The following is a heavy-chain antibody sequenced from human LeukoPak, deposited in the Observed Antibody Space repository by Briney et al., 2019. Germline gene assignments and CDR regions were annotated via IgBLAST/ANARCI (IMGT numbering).Heavy chain of an antibody. V-gene: IGHV1-46*01. Sequence: ASVKVSCKPSVYTFTRYKMHWVRQTPGQGLEWMGIINPSGGRTSYAQKFQGRVTMTRDTSTSTVYMELSSLRSEDTAVYYCARDLSPQSVPAAMPGDYWGQGTLVTVSS. CDR3: ARDLSPQSVPAAMPGDY. J-gene: IGHJ4*02. D-gene: IGHD2-2*01. CDR2: INPSGGRT. CDR1: VYTFTRYK.